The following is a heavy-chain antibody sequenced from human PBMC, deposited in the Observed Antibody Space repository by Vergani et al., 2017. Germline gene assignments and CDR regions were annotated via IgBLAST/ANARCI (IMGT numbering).Heavy chain of an antibody. D-gene: IGHD3-22*01. J-gene: IGHJ6*02. Sequence: QVQLVQSGAEVKKPGASVKVSCKASGYTFTGYYMHWVRQAPGQGLEWMGWINPNSGGTNYAQKFQGRVTMTRDTSISTAYMELSRLRSDDTAVYYCARVGYYDSSSYWSYYYGMDVWGQGTTVTVSS. CDR3: ARVGYYDSSSYWSYYYGMDV. CDR1: GYTFTGYY. V-gene: IGHV1-2*02. CDR2: INPNSGGT.